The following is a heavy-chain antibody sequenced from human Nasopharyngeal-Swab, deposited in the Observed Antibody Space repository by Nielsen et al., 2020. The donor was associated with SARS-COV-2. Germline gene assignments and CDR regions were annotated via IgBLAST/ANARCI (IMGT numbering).Heavy chain of an antibody. CDR3: GRDGGGGDCSSTSCYVGYYYYYMDV. Sequence: ASVKVSCKASGYTFTSYDISWVRQAPGQGLEWMGWISAYNGNTNYAQKLQGRVTMTTDTSTRTAYMELRSLRSDDTAVYYCGRDGGGGDCSSTSCYVGYYYYYMDVWGKGTTVTVSS. CDR2: ISAYNGNT. CDR1: GYTFTSYD. D-gene: IGHD2-2*01. J-gene: IGHJ6*03. V-gene: IGHV1-18*01.